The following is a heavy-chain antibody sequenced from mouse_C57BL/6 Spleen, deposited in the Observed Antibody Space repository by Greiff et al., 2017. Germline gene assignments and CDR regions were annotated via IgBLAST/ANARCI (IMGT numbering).Heavy chain of an antibody. D-gene: IGHD1-2*01. CDR3: ARFDDGGFAY. CDR2: INPNNGGT. V-gene: IGHV1-22*01. J-gene: IGHJ3*01. Sequence: EVKLLESGAELVKPGASVKMSCKASGYTFTDYNMHWVKQSHGKSLEWIGYINPNNGGTSYNQKFKGKATLTVNKSSSTAYMELRSLTSEDSAVYCCARFDDGGFAYWGQGTLVTVSA. CDR1: GYTFTDYN.